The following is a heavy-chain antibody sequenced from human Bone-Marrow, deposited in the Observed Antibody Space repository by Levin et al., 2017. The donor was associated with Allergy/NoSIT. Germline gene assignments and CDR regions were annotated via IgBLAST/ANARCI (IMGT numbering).Heavy chain of an antibody. CDR2: VSKDGNNK. CDR3: ANRAAANASGFSH. Sequence: GGSLRLSCAASGLIFNSFPLHWVRQAPGKGLEWVGVVSKDGNNKYYADSVKGRFTISRDKSKMTAYLQMNSLTIEDTAMYYCANRAAANASGFSHWGEGTLVTVSS. D-gene: IGHD3-10*01. CDR1: GLIFNSFP. V-gene: IGHV3-30-3*01. J-gene: IGHJ1*01.